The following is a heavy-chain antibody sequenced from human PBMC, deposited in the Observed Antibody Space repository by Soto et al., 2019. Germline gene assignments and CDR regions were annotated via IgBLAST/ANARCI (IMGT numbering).Heavy chain of an antibody. J-gene: IGHJ6*02. CDR1: GFTFSSYG. D-gene: IGHD2-2*01. CDR3: AKAGGYCISTSCPTYYYYGMDV. Sequence: QVQLVESGGGVVQPGRSLRLSCAASGFTFSSYGMHWVRQAPGKGLEWVAVISYDGSNKYYADSVKGRFTISRDNSKNTLYLQMNSLRAEDTAVYYCAKAGGYCISTSCPTYYYYGMDVWGQGTTVTVSS. V-gene: IGHV3-30*18. CDR2: ISYDGSNK.